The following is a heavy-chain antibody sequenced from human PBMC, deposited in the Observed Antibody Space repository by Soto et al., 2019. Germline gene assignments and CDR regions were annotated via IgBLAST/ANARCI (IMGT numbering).Heavy chain of an antibody. V-gene: IGHV6-1*01. Sequence: SQTLSLTCAISVDSVSSNSAAWDLISQSPSRGLEWLGRTYYRSKWYNDYAVSVKSRITINPDTSKNQFSLQLNSVTPEDTAVYYCARAWAWYSSSYRGALDYWGQGTLVTVSS. CDR2: TYYRSKWYN. CDR3: ARAWAWYSSSYRGALDY. J-gene: IGHJ4*02. CDR1: VDSVSSNSAA. D-gene: IGHD6-6*01.